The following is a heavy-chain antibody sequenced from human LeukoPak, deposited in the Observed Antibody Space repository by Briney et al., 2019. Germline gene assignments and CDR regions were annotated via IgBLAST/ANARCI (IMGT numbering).Heavy chain of an antibody. D-gene: IGHD6-19*01. J-gene: IGHJ4*02. CDR1: GDSVSSNSAA. V-gene: IGHV6-1*01. CDR3: AREMHNSSGWGFDY. CDR2: IYYRSKYYN. Sequence: SQTLSLTCAISGDSVSSNSAAWNWIRQSPSRGLEWLGRIYYRSKYYNDYAVSVKSRITINADTSKNQFSLKLSSVTAADTAVYYCAREMHNSSGWGFDYWGQGTLVTVSS.